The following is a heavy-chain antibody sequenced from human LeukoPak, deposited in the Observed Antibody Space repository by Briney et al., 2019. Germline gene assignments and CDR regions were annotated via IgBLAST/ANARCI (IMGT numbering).Heavy chain of an antibody. Sequence: TGGSLRLSCAAPGFTFSNFGMHWVRQAPGQGLEWVTFIPYDGSNKYYADSVKGRFTISRDNSKNTLSLQMNSLRAEDTAIYYCANGPTKDGYHYYFDYWGQGTLVTVSS. D-gene: IGHD5-24*01. CDR2: IPYDGSNK. J-gene: IGHJ4*02. CDR1: GFTFSNFG. V-gene: IGHV3-30*02. CDR3: ANGPTKDGYHYYFDY.